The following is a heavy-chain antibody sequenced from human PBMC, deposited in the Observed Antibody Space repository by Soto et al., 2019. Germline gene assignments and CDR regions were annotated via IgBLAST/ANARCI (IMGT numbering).Heavy chain of an antibody. Sequence: EVQLVESGGGLVQPGGSLRLSCAASGFTFSSYSMNWVRQAPGKGLEWVSYISSSSSTIYYADSVKGRFTISRDNAKNSLYLQMNSLRAEDTAVYYCARAQIVVVPAAAYYYSYYMDVWGKGTTVTVSS. D-gene: IGHD2-2*01. V-gene: IGHV3-48*01. CDR2: ISSSSSTI. J-gene: IGHJ6*03. CDR1: GFTFSSYS. CDR3: ARAQIVVVPAAAYYYSYYMDV.